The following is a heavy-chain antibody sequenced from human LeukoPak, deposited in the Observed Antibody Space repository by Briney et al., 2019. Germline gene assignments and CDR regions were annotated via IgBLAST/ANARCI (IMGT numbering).Heavy chain of an antibody. V-gene: IGHV4-30-2*05. CDR2: MYDREKT. J-gene: IGHJ3*01. Sequence: PSETLSLTCAVSGGSISSFNHSWSWIRQPPGKGLEWIGYMYDREKTDYNPSLRSRVIISLDTSKNQFSLKLNSVTAADTAVYYCARDSQIRLLLNDYDVFDVWGQGTVVTVSS. CDR1: GGSISSFNHS. D-gene: IGHD2-21*02. CDR3: ARDSQIRLLLNDYDVFDV.